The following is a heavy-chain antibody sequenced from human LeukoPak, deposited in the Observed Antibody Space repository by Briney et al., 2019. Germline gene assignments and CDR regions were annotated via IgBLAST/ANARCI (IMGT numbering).Heavy chain of an antibody. CDR2: ISYDGSNK. CDR1: GFTFSSYG. CDR3: AKDRFGNYDILTGPLGY. V-gene: IGHV3-30*18. D-gene: IGHD3-9*01. J-gene: IGHJ4*02. Sequence: GGSLRLSCAASGFTFSSYGMHWVRQAPGKGLEWVAVISYDGSNKYYADSVKGRFTISRDNSKNTLYLQMNSLRAEDTAVYYCAKDRFGNYDILTGPLGYWGQGTQVTVSS.